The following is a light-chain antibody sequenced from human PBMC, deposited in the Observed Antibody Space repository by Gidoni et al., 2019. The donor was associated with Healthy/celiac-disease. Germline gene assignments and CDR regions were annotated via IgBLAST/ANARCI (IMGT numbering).Light chain of an antibody. CDR2: WAS. CDR1: QSVLYSSNNKNY. V-gene: IGKV4-1*01. J-gene: IGKJ2*01. CDR3: QQYYSTPMYT. Sequence: IVMTKSPDSLAVSLGERATINCKSSQSVLYSSNNKNYLAWYQQKPGQPPKLLIYWASTRESGVPDRFSGSGSGTDFTLTISSLQAEDVAVYYCQQYYSTPMYTFGQGTKLEIK.